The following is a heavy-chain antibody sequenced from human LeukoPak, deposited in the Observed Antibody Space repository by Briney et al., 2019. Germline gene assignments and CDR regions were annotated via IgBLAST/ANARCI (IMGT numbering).Heavy chain of an antibody. CDR3: ARGRWGWLPHPFDY. J-gene: IGHJ4*02. Sequence: GGSLRLSCAASGFTVSSNYMSWVRQAPGKGLEWVSIIYSGGSTFYADSVKGRFTISRDNSKNTLYLQMNSLRAEDTAVYYCARGRWGWLPHPFDYWGQGTLVTVSS. CDR1: GFTVSSNY. CDR2: IYSGGST. D-gene: IGHD5-12*01. V-gene: IGHV3-53*01.